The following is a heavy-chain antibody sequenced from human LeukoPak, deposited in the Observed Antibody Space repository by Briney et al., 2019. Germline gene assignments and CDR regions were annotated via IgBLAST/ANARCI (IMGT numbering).Heavy chain of an antibody. Sequence: PSETLSLTCTVSGGSISSGDYYWSWIRQHPGKGLEWIGYIYYSGSTYYNPSLKSRLTISLDTSKNQFSLKLSSVTAADTAVYYCARVSYDSSGHGVFAYWGQGTLVTVSS. J-gene: IGHJ4*02. V-gene: IGHV4-31*03. CDR3: ARVSYDSSGHGVFAY. D-gene: IGHD3-22*01. CDR2: IYYSGST. CDR1: GGSISSGDYY.